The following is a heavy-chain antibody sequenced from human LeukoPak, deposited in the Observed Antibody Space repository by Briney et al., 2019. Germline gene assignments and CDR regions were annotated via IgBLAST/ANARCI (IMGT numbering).Heavy chain of an antibody. D-gene: IGHD3-9*01. CDR2: IRDSGGST. Sequence: GGPLRLSCAASGFTFSSYAMSWVRQAPGKGPEWVSGIRDSGGSTYYADSVKGRFTIFRDNSKNTLYLQMNSLRAEDTAVYYCAKGVYDMLTGCDYWGQGTLVTVSS. J-gene: IGHJ4*02. CDR1: GFTFSSYA. V-gene: IGHV3-23*01. CDR3: AKGVYDMLTGCDY.